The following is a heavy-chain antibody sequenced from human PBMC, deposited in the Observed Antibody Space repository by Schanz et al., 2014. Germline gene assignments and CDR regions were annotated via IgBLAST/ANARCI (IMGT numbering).Heavy chain of an antibody. J-gene: IGHJ4*02. CDR2: MNPNSGNT. CDR1: GYTFTSFD. Sequence: QVQLLQSGAEVKKPGASVKVSCKASGYTFTSFDINWVRQATGQGLEWMGWMNPNSGNTDYSQKFQGRVTMTRNTSINTAYMELRSLTSEDTAVYYCARDRDQWDGNYLDYWGQGTLVTVSS. D-gene: IGHD1-26*01. CDR3: ARDRDQWDGNYLDY. V-gene: IGHV1-8*01.